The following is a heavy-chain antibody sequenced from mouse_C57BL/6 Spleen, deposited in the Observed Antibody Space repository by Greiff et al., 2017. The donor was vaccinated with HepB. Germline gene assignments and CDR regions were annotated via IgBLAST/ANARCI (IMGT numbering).Heavy chain of an antibody. CDR3: ARKELDYAMDY. V-gene: IGHV1-69*01. CDR2: IDPSDSYT. Sequence: VQLQQSGAELVMPGASVKLSCKASGYTFTSYWMHWVKQRPGQGLEWIGEIDPSDSYTNYNQKFKGKSTLTVDKSSSTAYMQLSSLTSEDSAVYYCARKELDYAMDYWGQGTSVTVSS. CDR1: GYTFTSYW. D-gene: IGHD4-1*01. J-gene: IGHJ4*01.